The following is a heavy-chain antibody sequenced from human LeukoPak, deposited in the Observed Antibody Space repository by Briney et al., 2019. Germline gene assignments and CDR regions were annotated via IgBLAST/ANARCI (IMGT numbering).Heavy chain of an antibody. Sequence: SETLSLTCTVSGGSISSYYWSWIRQPPGKGLEWIGYFYYSGSTNYNPSLKSRVTISVDTSKNQFSLKLSSVTAADTAVYYCARHAXXXXGWYLDAFDIWGQGTMVTV. D-gene: IGHD6-19*01. CDR2: FYYSGST. J-gene: IGHJ3*02. CDR3: ARHAXXXXGWYLDAFDI. CDR1: GGSISSYY. V-gene: IGHV4-59*08.